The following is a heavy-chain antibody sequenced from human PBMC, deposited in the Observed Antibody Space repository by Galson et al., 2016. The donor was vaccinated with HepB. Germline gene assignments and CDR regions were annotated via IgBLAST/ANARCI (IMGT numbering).Heavy chain of an antibody. Sequence: SLRLSCAASGFTFSHYAMTWVRQAPEQGLESVSTITHPSGTTSYADSVRRQFTISRNNSKNTLFLPLNSLTAEDTPVYYCAKDQCYDTGSQMRYYLDYWGMGALVTVSP. V-gene: IGHV3-23*01. J-gene: IGHJ4*02. CDR3: AKDQCYDTGSQMRYYLDY. CDR2: ITHPSGTT. CDR1: GFTFSHYA. D-gene: IGHD3-22*01.